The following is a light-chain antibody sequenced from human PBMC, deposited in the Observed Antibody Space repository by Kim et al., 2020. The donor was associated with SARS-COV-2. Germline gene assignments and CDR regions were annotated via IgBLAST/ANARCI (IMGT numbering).Light chain of an antibody. Sequence: SYELTQPSSVSVSPGQTARITCSGDVLAKKYARWFQQKPGQAPVMVIYKDSERTSGMPERFSGSSSGTTVTLTISGAQVEDEADYYCYSAADNNRMFGGGTQLTVL. V-gene: IGLV3-27*01. CDR3: YSAADNNRM. CDR2: KDS. CDR1: VLAKKY. J-gene: IGLJ3*02.